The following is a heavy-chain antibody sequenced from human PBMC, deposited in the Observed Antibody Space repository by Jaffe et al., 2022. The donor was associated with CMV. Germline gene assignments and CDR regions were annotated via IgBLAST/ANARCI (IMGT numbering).Heavy chain of an antibody. Sequence: QVQLVESGGGVVQPGRSLRLSCAASGFTFSSYGMHWVRQAPGKGLEWVAVISYDGSNKYYADSVKGRFTISRDNSKNTLYLQMNSLRAEDTAVYYCAKDSGQLRFLEWLAPYGMDVWGQGTTVTVSS. V-gene: IGHV3-30*18. CDR3: AKDSGQLRFLEWLAPYGMDV. D-gene: IGHD3-3*01. J-gene: IGHJ6*02. CDR2: ISYDGSNK. CDR1: GFTFSSYG.